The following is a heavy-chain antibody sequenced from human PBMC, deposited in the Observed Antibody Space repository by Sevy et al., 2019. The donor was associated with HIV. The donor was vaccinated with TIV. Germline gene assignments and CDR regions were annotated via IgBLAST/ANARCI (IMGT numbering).Heavy chain of an antibody. Sequence: GGSLRLSCAASGFTVSDNYMSWVRQAPGKGLEWVSLIYSGGSTYYADSVKGRFTISRDNSKNTLYLKMDSLRAEDTAVYYCAGRVTSDPFDIWGQGTMVTVSS. V-gene: IGHV3-66*02. CDR2: IYSGGST. D-gene: IGHD5-18*01. CDR1: GFTVSDNY. J-gene: IGHJ3*02. CDR3: AGRVTSDPFDI.